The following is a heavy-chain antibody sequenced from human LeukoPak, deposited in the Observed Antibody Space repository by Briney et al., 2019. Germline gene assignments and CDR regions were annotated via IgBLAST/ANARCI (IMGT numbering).Heavy chain of an antibody. D-gene: IGHD6-6*01. CDR3: ARDDCGSSSSFCAFDI. CDR1: GGSISSGDYY. CDR2: IYYSGST. Sequence: SQTLSLTCTVSGGSISSGDYYWGWIRQPPGKGLEWIGSIYYSGSTYYNPSLKSRVTISVDTSKNQFSLKLSSVTAADTAVYYCARDDCGSSSSFCAFDIWGQGTMVTVSS. V-gene: IGHV4-39*07. J-gene: IGHJ3*02.